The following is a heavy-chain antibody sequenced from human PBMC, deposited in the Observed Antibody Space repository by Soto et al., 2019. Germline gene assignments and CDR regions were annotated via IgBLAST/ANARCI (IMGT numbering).Heavy chain of an antibody. J-gene: IGHJ6*02. Sequence: SETLSLTYTVSGGSIRSYYWSWIRQPPGKGLEWVGDIYYSGSTGSNPSLKSRVTTSVDTSKKQVSLKLSSVSAADTARYFCAGYCSSPICPEDHYFALEVGGQGTTVNVSS. D-gene: IGHD2-2*01. CDR2: IYYSGST. V-gene: IGHV4-59*13. CDR3: AGYCSSPICPEDHYFALEV. CDR1: GGSIRSYY.